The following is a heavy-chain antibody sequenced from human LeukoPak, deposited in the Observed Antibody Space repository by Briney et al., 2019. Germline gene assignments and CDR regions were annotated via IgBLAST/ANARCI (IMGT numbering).Heavy chain of an antibody. CDR1: AFTYNSYA. D-gene: IGHD6-13*01. V-gene: IGHV3-30-3*01. CDR2: ISYDGSNK. J-gene: IGHJ4*02. CDR3: ARSSIAAAGVDY. Sequence: PGGSLRLSCAASAFTYNSYAMHWVRQAPGKGLEWVAVISYDGSNKYYADSVKGRFTISRDNSKNTLYLQMNSLRAEDTAVYYCARSSIAAAGVDYWGQGTLVTVSS.